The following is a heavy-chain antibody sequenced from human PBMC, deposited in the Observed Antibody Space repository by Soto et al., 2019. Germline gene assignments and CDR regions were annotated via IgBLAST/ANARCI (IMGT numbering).Heavy chain of an antibody. D-gene: IGHD1-1*01. V-gene: IGHV3-30-3*01. CDR3: ARVNPGNNLYYFNGLDV. CDR2: ISYEGSNK. J-gene: IGHJ6*02. CDR1: GFTFDTYG. Sequence: GGSLRLSCAASGFTFDTYGIHWVRQAPGKGLEWVALISYEGSNKYYSDSVKGRSTISRDNSKSTLFLHMNSLRVEDTGVYYCARVNPGNNLYYFNGLDVWGQGTSVTVSS.